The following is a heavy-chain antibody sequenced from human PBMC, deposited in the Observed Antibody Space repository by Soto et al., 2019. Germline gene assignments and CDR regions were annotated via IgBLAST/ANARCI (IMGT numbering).Heavy chain of an antibody. D-gene: IGHD6-19*01. CDR2: IYYSGST. CDR3: ARLPRIAVAGGFYYYYSYMDV. J-gene: IGHJ6*03. V-gene: IGHV4-39*01. CDR1: GGSISSSSYY. Sequence: SETLSLTCTVSGGSISSSSYYWGWIRQPPGKGLEWIGSIYYSGSTYYNPSLKSRVTISVDTSKNQFSLKLSSVTAADTAVYYCARLPRIAVAGGFYYYYSYMDVWGKGTTVTVSS.